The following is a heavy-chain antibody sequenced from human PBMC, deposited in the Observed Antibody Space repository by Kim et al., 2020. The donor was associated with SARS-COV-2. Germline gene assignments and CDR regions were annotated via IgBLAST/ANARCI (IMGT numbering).Heavy chain of an antibody. Sequence: GGSLRLSCAASGFTFSSYAMSWVRQAPGKGLEWVSAISGSGGSTYYADSVKGRFTISRDNSKNTLYLQMNSLRAEDTAVYYCAKAQILEWYDFFEWGFDYWGQGTLVTVSS. CDR1: GFTFSSYA. V-gene: IGHV3-23*01. CDR2: ISGSGGST. D-gene: IGHD3-3*01. J-gene: IGHJ4*02. CDR3: AKAQILEWYDFFEWGFDY.